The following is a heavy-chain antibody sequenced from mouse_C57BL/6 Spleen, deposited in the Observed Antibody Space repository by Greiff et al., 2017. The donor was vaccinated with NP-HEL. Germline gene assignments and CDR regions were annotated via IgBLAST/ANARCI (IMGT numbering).Heavy chain of an antibody. CDR3: TSGSNYEDYAMDY. Sequence: EVQLVESGAELVRPGASVKLSCTASGFNIKDDHMHWVKQRPEQGLEWIGWIDPENGDTEYASKFQGKATITADTSSNTAYLQLSRLTSEDTAVYYCTSGSNYEDYAMDYWGQGTSVTVSS. CDR1: GFNIKDDH. D-gene: IGHD2-5*01. V-gene: IGHV14-4*01. CDR2: IDPENGDT. J-gene: IGHJ4*01.